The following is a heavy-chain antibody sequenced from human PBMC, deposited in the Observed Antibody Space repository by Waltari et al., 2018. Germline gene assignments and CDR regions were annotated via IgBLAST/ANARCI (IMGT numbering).Heavy chain of an antibody. CDR2: IYGSSGST. Sequence: QVQLQESGPGLVKPSETLSLTCAVSGGSISGGYDWSWIRQPPGKGLEWIGYIYGSSGSTNYNPSLKKRVTISKDTSKNQFSLKLSSVTAADTAVYYCARLASTLNWYFDIWGPGTPITISS. CDR3: ARLASTLNWYFDI. CDR1: GGSISGGYD. V-gene: IGHV4-38-2*01. D-gene: IGHD1-1*01. J-gene: IGHJ2*01.